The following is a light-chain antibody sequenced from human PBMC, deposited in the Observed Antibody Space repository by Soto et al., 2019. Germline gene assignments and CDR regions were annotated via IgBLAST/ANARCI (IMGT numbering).Light chain of an antibody. CDR2: EGS. V-gene: IGLV2-23*03. CDR3: CSYAGSSTFEV. Sequence: QSVLTQPASVSGSPGQSITISCTGSSSDGGTYNLVSWYQQHPGKAPKLMIYEGSKRPSGVSNRFSGSKSGNMASLTISGLQADDEADYYCCSYAGSSTFEVFGGGTKLTVL. J-gene: IGLJ2*01. CDR1: SSDGGTYNL.